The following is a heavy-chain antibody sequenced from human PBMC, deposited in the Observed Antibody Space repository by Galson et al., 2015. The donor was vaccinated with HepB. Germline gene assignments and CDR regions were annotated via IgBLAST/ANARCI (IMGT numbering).Heavy chain of an antibody. CDR3: ARDRSPCSRTSCYSRDREAFDI. Sequence: PLRLSCAGAGFTFVNYAMNWVRQAPGKGLEWVSAISGSSGNTYYADSVKGRFTISRDNSKNTLYLQMNSLRADDTAVYYCARDRSPCSRTSCYSRDREAFDIWGQGTMVTVSS. CDR2: ISGSSGNT. J-gene: IGHJ3*02. CDR1: GFTFVNYA. D-gene: IGHD2-2*02. V-gene: IGHV3-23*01.